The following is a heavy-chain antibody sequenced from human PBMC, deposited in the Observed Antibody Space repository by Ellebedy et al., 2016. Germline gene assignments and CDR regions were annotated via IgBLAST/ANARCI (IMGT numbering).Heavy chain of an antibody. J-gene: IGHJ5*02. CDR3: VRDRYCSYTDCYNWFDP. V-gene: IGHV3-74*01. CDR1: GFAFSNNW. Sequence: GESLKISCAASGFAFSNNWMHWVRQVPGKGLVLVSRIKSDGSSTYYADSVRGRFTISRDNSQNTLSLEMNSLRVEDTAVYFCVRDRYCSYTDCYNWFDPWGQGTRVTVSS. CDR2: IKSDGSST. D-gene: IGHD3-3*01.